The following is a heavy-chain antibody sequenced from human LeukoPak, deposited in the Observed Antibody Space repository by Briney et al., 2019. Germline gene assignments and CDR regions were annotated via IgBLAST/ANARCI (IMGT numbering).Heavy chain of an antibody. D-gene: IGHD1-26*01. CDR3: ARAGSGSYGDFDY. CDR1: GFTVSSNY. V-gene: IGHV3-53*01. CDR2: INSGGST. J-gene: IGHJ4*02. Sequence: GGSLRLSCAASGFTVSSNYMSWVRQAPGKGLEWVSVINSGGSTYYADSVKGRFTISRDNSKNTLYLQMNSLRAEDTAVYYCARAGSGSYGDFDYWGQGTLVTVSS.